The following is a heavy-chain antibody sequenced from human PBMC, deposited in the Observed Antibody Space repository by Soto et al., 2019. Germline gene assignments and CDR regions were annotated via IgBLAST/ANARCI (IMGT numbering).Heavy chain of an antibody. Sequence: ASVKVSCKASGYTFTSYGISWVRQAPGRGLEWMGWISAYNGNTNYAQKLQGRVTMTTDTSTSTAYMELRSLRSDDTAVYYCARDLSSSWYGTDWFDPWGQGTLVTVSS. V-gene: IGHV1-18*01. CDR3: ARDLSSSWYGTDWFDP. D-gene: IGHD6-13*01. J-gene: IGHJ5*02. CDR2: ISAYNGNT. CDR1: GYTFTSYG.